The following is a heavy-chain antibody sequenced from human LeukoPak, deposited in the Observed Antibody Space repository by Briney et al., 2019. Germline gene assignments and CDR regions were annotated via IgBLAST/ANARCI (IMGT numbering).Heavy chain of an antibody. V-gene: IGHV4-31*03. CDR3: ARGGRGPGGYYYYMDV. CDR1: GSSISSGGYY. J-gene: IGHJ6*03. D-gene: IGHD1-14*01. CDR2: IYYSGST. Sequence: PSQTLSLTCTVSGSSISSGGYYWSWIRQHPGKGLEWIGYIYYSGSTYYNPSLKSRVTISVDTSKNQFSLKLSSVTAADAAVYYCARGGRGPGGYYYYMDVWGKGTAVTVSS.